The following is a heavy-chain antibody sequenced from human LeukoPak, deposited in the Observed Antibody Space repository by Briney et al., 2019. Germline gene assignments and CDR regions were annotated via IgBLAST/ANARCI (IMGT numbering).Heavy chain of an antibody. V-gene: IGHV4-31*03. J-gene: IGHJ4*02. Sequence: PSQTLSLTCTVSGESISSGGYYWSWIRQHPGKGLEWIGYIYYSGSTYYNPSLKSRVTISVDTSKNQFSLKLSSVTAADTAVYYCAREVVVVAATNYYFDYWGQGTLVTVSS. D-gene: IGHD2-15*01. CDR3: AREVVVVAATNYYFDY. CDR1: GESISSGGYY. CDR2: IYYSGST.